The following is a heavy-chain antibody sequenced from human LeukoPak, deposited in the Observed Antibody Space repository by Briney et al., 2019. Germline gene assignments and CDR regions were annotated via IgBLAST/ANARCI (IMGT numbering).Heavy chain of an antibody. D-gene: IGHD6-19*01. J-gene: IGHJ3*02. CDR3: ARHRVAGTRAFDI. CDR2: IHYTGTT. CDR1: GGSISSSTYY. V-gene: IGHV4-39*01. Sequence: SETLSLTCTVSGGSISSSTYYWGWIRQPPGKGLKWIGTIHYTGTTYYKSSLTSRVTISVDTSKNQFSLNLSSVTAADTAVYYCARHRVAGTRAFDIWGQGTMVTVSS.